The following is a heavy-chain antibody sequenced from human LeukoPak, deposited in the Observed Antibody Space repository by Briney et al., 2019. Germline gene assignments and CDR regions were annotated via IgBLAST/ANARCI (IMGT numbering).Heavy chain of an antibody. V-gene: IGHV4-59*01. J-gene: IGHJ4*02. Sequence: PSETLSLTCTVSGGSISSYYWSWIRQPPGKGLEWIGYIYYSGSTNYNPSLKSRVTISVDTSKNQFSLKLSSVTAADTAVYYCARGSSILTGPMEYFDYWGRGTLVTVSS. D-gene: IGHD3-9*01. CDR2: IYYSGST. CDR3: ARGSSILTGPMEYFDY. CDR1: GGSISSYY.